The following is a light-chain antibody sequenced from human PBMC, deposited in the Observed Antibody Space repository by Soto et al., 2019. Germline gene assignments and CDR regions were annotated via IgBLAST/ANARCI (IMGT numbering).Light chain of an antibody. J-gene: IGKJ2*01. V-gene: IGKV1-33*01. CDR2: AVS. Sequence: DIQMTQAPSSLSASVGDRVTITCQASQDITLYLNWYQHKAGKAPNLIIHAVSTSETGVPARFSGRGSGTIFTLTIINLQPEDVATYYCQQYHSRPNTFGQGTKVEIK. CDR3: QQYHSRPNT. CDR1: QDITLY.